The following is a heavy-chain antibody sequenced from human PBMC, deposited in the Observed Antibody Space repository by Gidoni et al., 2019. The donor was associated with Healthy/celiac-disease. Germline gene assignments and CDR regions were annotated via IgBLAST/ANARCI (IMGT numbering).Heavy chain of an antibody. Sequence: EVQLVESGGGLVKPGGSLRLSCAASGFTFSIYSMNWVRQAPGKVLEWFSSISSSSSYIYYADSVKGRFTISRDNAKNSLYLQMNSLSAEDTAVYYCARDLSGDYEYGMDVWGQGTTVTVSS. D-gene: IGHD4-17*01. CDR1: GFTFSIYS. J-gene: IGHJ6*02. CDR2: ISSSSSYI. V-gene: IGHV3-21*01. CDR3: ARDLSGDYEYGMDV.